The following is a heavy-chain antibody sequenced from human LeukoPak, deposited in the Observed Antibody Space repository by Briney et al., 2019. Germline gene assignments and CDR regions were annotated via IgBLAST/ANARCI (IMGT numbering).Heavy chain of an antibody. J-gene: IGHJ6*02. Sequence: GGSLRVSCAASGFTFSSYDMHWVRQATGKGLEWVSAIGTAGDTYYPGSVKGRFTISRENAKNSLYLQMNSLRAGDTAVYYCARVERIPGYYDSSGYSPYGMDVWGQGTTVTVSS. D-gene: IGHD3-22*01. CDR3: ARVERIPGYYDSSGYSPYGMDV. V-gene: IGHV3-13*01. CDR1: GFTFSSYD. CDR2: IGTAGDT.